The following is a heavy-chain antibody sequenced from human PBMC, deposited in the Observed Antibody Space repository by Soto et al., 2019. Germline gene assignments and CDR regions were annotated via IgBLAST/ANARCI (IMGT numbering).Heavy chain of an antibody. CDR3: AVWSALTQYYFDS. D-gene: IGHD3-3*01. J-gene: IGHJ4*01. CDR1: GASFSGSY. V-gene: IGHV4-59*13. CDR2: AYYSGTT. Sequence: SETLSLTCAVSGASFSGSYWSWIRQPPGKGPEWIGYAYYSGTTVYNPSLKSRVSISVDTSKKHVSLRLKSVTAADTAVYYCAVWSALTQYYFDSWGHGTLVTVSS.